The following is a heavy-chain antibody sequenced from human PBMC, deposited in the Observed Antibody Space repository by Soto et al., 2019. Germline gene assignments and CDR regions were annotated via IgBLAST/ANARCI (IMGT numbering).Heavy chain of an antibody. CDR1: GGTFSSYA. D-gene: IGHD2-15*01. V-gene: IGHV1-69*06. CDR2: FIPIFGTA. CDR3: ASGYCSGASFYSVYYYYGMYV. Sequence: QVQLVQSGAELKKPGSSVKVSCKASGGTFSSYAISWVRQAPGQGIEWMGGFIPIFGTANYAQKFQGRVTITADTIPSTACIELSSLRAEATAVYYCASGYCSGASFYSVYYYYGMYVWGQGTTVSVSS. J-gene: IGHJ6*02.